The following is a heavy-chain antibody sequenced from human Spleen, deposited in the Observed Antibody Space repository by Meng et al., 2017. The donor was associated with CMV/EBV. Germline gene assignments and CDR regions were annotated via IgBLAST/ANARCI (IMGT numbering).Heavy chain of an antibody. D-gene: IGHD1-26*01. V-gene: IGHV1-2*02. CDR1: GYTFTGYY. CDR3: ARDGIVGANLRDY. CDR2: INPNSGGT. Sequence: ASVKVSCKASGYTFTGYYMHWVRQAPGQGLEWMGWINPNSGGTNYAQKFQGRVTMTRDTSISTAYMELRSLRSDDTAVYYCARDGIVGANLRDYWGQGTLVTVSS. J-gene: IGHJ4*02.